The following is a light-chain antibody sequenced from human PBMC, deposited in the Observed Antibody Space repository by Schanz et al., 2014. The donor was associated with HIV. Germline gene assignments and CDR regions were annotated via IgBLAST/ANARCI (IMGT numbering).Light chain of an antibody. Sequence: QSVLTQPASVSGSPGQSITISCTGTSIDAGGYNYVSWYQQHPGKAPKLMIYDVSYRPSGISNRFSGSKSGNTASLTVSGLQAEDEADYYCSSYAGSNNLLFGGGTKLTVL. CDR3: SSYAGSNNLL. V-gene: IGLV2-14*03. CDR1: SIDAGGYNY. CDR2: DVS. J-gene: IGLJ2*01.